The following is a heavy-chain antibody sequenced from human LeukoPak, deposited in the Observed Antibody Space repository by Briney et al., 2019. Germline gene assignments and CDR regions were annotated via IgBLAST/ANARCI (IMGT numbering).Heavy chain of an antibody. Sequence: GGSLRLSCAASGFTFSNYCMHWVRQVPGKGLVWVSRINDDGRATFYAASVKGRFTIPRDNAKNTLFLQIYSLRAEDTAVYYCARTYYDILTGYNPYFDYWGQGILVTVSS. V-gene: IGHV3-74*01. CDR1: GFTFSNYC. D-gene: IGHD3-9*01. CDR2: INDDGRAT. CDR3: ARTYYDILTGYNPYFDY. J-gene: IGHJ4*02.